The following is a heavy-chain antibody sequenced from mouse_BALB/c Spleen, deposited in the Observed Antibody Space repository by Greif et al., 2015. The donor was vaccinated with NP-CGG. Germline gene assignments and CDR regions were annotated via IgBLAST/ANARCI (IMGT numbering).Heavy chain of an antibody. Sequence: VQLKQSGAELVKPGASVKLSCTASGFNIKDTYMHWVKQRPEQGLEWIGRIDPANGNTKYDPKFQGKATITADTSSNTAYLQLSSLTSEDTAVYYCARSVLYGYGYAMDYWGQGTSVTVSS. V-gene: IGHV14-3*02. CDR1: GFNIKDTY. D-gene: IGHD2-2*01. CDR3: ARSVLYGYGYAMDY. CDR2: IDPANGNT. J-gene: IGHJ4*01.